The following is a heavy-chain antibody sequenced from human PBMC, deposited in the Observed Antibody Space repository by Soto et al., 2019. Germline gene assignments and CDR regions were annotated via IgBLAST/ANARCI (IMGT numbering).Heavy chain of an antibody. J-gene: IGHJ5*02. D-gene: IGHD4-17*01. CDR2: ISGSGGST. CDR1: GFTFSSYA. Sequence: EVQLLESGGGLVQPGGSLRLSCAASGFTFSSYAMSWVRQAPGKGLEWVSAISGSGGSTYYADSVKGRFTISRDNSKNPLYMQMNSLRAEDTAVYYCAKDYTVTTNNWFDPWGQGTLVTVSS. CDR3: AKDYTVTTNNWFDP. V-gene: IGHV3-23*01.